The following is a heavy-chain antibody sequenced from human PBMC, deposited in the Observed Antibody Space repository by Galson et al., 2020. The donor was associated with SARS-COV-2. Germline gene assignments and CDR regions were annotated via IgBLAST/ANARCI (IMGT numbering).Heavy chain of an antibody. J-gene: IGHJ4*02. Sequence: GESLQISCKASGDTFITYDINWVRQATGQGREWVGWMNPNSGNTDYAQDFQGRVTITRDTSTSTAYMELRSLRSEDTAVYYCARAPLGYDSLTGYTRAYYFDSWGQGTLVTVSS. V-gene: IGHV1-8*01. CDR3: ARAPLGYDSLTGYTRAYYFDS. CDR2: MNPNSGNT. CDR1: GDTFITYD. D-gene: IGHD3-9*01.